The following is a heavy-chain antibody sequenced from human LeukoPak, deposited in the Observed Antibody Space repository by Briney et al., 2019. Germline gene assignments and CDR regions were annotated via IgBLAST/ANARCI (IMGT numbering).Heavy chain of an antibody. J-gene: IGHJ4*02. CDR2: ISGSSTTV. CDR3: PRIHSSGDLSFDY. CDR1: GFTFYVYN. V-gene: IGHV3-48*01. Sequence: GGSLRLSCAASGFTFYVYNMNWVRQAPGKGLEWLSYISGSSTTVHYADSVKGRFTVSRDNAKNSLYLQMNSLRAEDTAVYYCPRIHSSGDLSFDYWGQGTLVTVAS. D-gene: IGHD6-19*01.